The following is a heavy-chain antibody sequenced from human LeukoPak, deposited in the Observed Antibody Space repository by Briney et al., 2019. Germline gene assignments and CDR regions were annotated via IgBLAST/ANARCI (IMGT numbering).Heavy chain of an antibody. J-gene: IGHJ4*02. CDR3: AKIGPPHRSGCYYTAYFDY. CDR1: SGSMSNYY. CDR2: IYGSGST. V-gene: IGHV4-4*07. Sequence: SETLSLTCSVSSGSMSNYYWSWIRQPAGKGLEWLGRIYGSGSTNYNPSLKSRVTMSVDMSKNQFCLKLNSVTAADTAVYYCAKIGPPHRSGCYYTAYFDYWGQGTLVTVSS. D-gene: IGHD3-22*01.